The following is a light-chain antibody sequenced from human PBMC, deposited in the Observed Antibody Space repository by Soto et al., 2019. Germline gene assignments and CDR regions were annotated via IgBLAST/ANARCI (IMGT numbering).Light chain of an antibody. Sequence: QSALTQPRSVSGSPGQSVTISRTGTNSDVGGYNSVSWYQQHPGKAPQLIIYDVSKRPSGVPDRFSASKSGNTASLTISGLQAEDEADYYCLSYAGSYIYVFGTGTKLTVL. J-gene: IGLJ1*01. CDR2: DVS. V-gene: IGLV2-11*01. CDR3: LSYAGSYIYV. CDR1: NSDVGGYNS.